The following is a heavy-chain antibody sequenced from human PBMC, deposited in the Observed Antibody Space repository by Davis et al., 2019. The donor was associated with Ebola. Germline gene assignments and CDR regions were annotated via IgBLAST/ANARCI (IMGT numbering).Heavy chain of an antibody. Sequence: GGSLRLSCAASGFTFSSYWMSWVRQAPGKGLEWVANIKQDGSETYYVDSVKGRFTISRDNAKNSLYLQMNSLRAEDTAVYYCAKEGSTYYDFWSGYPLGHGMDVWGQGTTVTVSS. CDR1: GFTFSSYW. V-gene: IGHV3-7*03. J-gene: IGHJ6*02. CDR3: AKEGSTYYDFWSGYPLGHGMDV. CDR2: IKQDGSET. D-gene: IGHD3-3*01.